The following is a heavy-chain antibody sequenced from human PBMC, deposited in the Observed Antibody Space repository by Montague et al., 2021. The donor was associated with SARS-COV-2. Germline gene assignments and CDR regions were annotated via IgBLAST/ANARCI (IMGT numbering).Heavy chain of an antibody. CDR2: ISASGVRT. Sequence: SLRLSCAASGFTFSTYAMTWVRQAPGKGLEWVSSISASGVRTRYPDSVKGRFTISRDNSKNTLYLQMSSRRAEDTAVYFCLNYHGSGSYGDFWGRGTLVTVSP. CDR3: LNYHGSGSYGDF. D-gene: IGHD3-10*01. V-gene: IGHV3-23*01. CDR1: GFTFSTYA. J-gene: IGHJ4*02.